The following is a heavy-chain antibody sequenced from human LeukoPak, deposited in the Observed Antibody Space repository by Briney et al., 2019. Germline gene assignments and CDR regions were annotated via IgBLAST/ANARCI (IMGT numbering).Heavy chain of an antibody. V-gene: IGHV4-39*01. CDR3: ARHITMVRGVIRPNDY. D-gene: IGHD3-10*01. CDR2: IYYSGST. Sequence: SETLSLTCTVSGGSISSSSYYWGWIRQPPGKGLEWIGSIYYSGSTYYNPSLKSRVTISVDTSKNQFSLKLSSATAADTAVYYCARHITMVRGVIRPNDYWGQGTLVTVSS. CDR1: GGSISSSSYY. J-gene: IGHJ4*02.